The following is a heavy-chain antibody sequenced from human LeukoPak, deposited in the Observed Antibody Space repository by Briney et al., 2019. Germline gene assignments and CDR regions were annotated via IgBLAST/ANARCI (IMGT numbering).Heavy chain of an antibody. CDR2: IYYSGST. J-gene: IGHJ4*02. V-gene: IGHV4-59*01. Sequence: SETLSLTCTVSGGSISSYYWSWIRQPPGKGLEWIGYIYYSGSTNYNPSLKSRVTISVDTSKNQFSLKLSSVTAADTAVYYCARGRGYSSGWYSHWGQGTLVTVFS. D-gene: IGHD6-19*01. CDR1: GGSISSYY. CDR3: ARGRGYSSGWYSH.